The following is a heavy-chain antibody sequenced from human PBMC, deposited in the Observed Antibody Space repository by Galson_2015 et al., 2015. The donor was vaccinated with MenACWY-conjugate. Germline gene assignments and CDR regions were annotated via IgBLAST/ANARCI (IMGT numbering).Heavy chain of an antibody. CDR1: GYTFTNYY. CDR3: ARDVWATYNYYGVDV. CDR2: INPSGGTT. Sequence: SVKVSCKASGYTFTNYYMQWVRQAPGQGLEWMGIINPSGGTTSYAQKFQGRVTMTRDTSTSTVYKELSSLSSDDTAVYYCARDVWATYNYYGVDVWGQGTVVTVSS. J-gene: IGHJ6*02. V-gene: IGHV1-46*01. D-gene: IGHD1-26*01.